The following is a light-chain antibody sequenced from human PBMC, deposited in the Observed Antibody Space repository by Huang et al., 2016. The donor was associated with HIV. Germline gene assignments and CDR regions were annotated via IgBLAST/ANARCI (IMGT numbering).Light chain of an antibody. CDR2: GAS. J-gene: IGKJ2*01. Sequence: EIVLTQSPGTLSLSQGERATLSCRASQSVSSSYLAWYQQKPGQAPRLLNYGASSKATGNPDRFSVSGAGTDFTLTISRLEPEDFAVYYCQQYGSLYTFGQGTMLEIK. V-gene: IGKV3-20*01. CDR1: QSVSSSY. CDR3: QQYGSLYT.